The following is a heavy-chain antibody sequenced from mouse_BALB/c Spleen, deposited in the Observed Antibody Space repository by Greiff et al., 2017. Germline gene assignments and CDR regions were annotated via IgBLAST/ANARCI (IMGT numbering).Heavy chain of an antibody. V-gene: IGHV1-80*01. J-gene: IGHJ4*01. Sequence: QVQLQQPGAELVRPGASVKISCKASGYAFSSYWMNWVKQRPGQGLEWIGQIYPGDGDTNYNGKFKGKATLTADKSSSTAYMQLSSLTSEDSAVYFCARKGDYRYEDAMDYWGQGTSVTVSS. D-gene: IGHD2-14*01. CDR2: IYPGDGDT. CDR1: GYAFSSYW. CDR3: ARKGDYRYEDAMDY.